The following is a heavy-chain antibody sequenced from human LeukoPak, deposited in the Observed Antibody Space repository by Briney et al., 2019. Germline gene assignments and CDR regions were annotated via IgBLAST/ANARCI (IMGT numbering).Heavy chain of an antibody. Sequence: GGSLRLSCAASGFTFSSYGMHWVRQAPGKGLEWVAFIRYDGSNKYYADSVKGRFTISRDNSKNTLYLQMKSLRAEDTAVYYCARGPSGYHNTGGQGTLVTVSS. CDR3: ARGPSGYHNT. CDR2: IRYDGSNK. CDR1: GFTFSSYG. V-gene: IGHV3-30*02. J-gene: IGHJ4*02. D-gene: IGHD5-12*01.